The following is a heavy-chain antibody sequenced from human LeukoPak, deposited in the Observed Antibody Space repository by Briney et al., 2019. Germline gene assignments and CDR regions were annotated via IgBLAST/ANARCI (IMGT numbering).Heavy chain of an antibody. Sequence: SETLSLTCTVSCVSISRYYWSWIRQPPGKGLEWIGYIYYSENTNYNSSLKSRVTISEDTSKNQFSLKLTSVTAADTAVYYCAGGNFYDSRGHPYHFHFWGQGTLVSVSS. V-gene: IGHV4-59*01. D-gene: IGHD3-22*01. J-gene: IGHJ4*02. CDR1: CVSISRYY. CDR3: AGGNFYDSRGHPYHFHF. CDR2: IYYSENT.